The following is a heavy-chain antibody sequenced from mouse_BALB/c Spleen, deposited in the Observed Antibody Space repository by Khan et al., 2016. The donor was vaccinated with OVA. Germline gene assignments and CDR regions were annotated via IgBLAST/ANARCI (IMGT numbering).Heavy chain of an antibody. V-gene: IGHV1-4*01. Sequence: QVQLQQSGAELARPGASVKMSCKASGYTFTSYTMHWVKQRPGQGLEWIGYIIPSTVYTNYNQKFKDKATLTADKSSSTAYMQLSSLTSEDSAVYYCARDFHYYGNRGDMDNGGQGTSVTVSS. CDR3: ARDFHYYGNRGDMDN. CDR2: IIPSTVYT. D-gene: IGHD1-1*01. CDR1: GYTFTSYT. J-gene: IGHJ4*01.